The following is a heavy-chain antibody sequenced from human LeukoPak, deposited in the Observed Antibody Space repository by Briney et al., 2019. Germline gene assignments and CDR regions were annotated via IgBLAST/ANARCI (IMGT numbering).Heavy chain of an antibody. Sequence: PSETLSLTCTVSGGSISSSSYYWGWIRQPPGKGLEWIGSIYYSGSTYYNPSLKSRVTISVDTSKNQFSLKLSSVTAADTAVYYCARDPPDYGADLWGRGTLVTVSS. J-gene: IGHJ2*01. CDR1: GGSISSSSYY. D-gene: IGHD4-17*01. CDR2: IYYSGST. V-gene: IGHV4-39*07. CDR3: ARDPPDYGADL.